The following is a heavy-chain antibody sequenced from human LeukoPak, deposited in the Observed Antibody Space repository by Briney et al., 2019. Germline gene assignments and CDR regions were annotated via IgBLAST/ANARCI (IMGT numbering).Heavy chain of an antibody. CDR2: ISTGGST. V-gene: IGHV4-4*07. CDR1: GASICSSY. CDR3: ARDQTYYVSSGYYYVTYLQH. J-gene: IGHJ1*01. D-gene: IGHD3-22*01. Sequence: SETLSLTSTVSGASICSSYCTWVRQPAGEGLEWIGRISTGGSTTYNPSFKSRVTISVDTSKNQFSLTLISVTAADTAVYYCARDQTYYVSSGYYYVTYLQHWGQGILGTGSS.